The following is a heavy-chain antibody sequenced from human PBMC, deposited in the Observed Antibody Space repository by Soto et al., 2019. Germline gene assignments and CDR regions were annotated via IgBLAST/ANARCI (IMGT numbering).Heavy chain of an antibody. CDR1: VVSISSGIYS. J-gene: IGHJ5*02. V-gene: IGHV4-30-2*01. D-gene: IGHD5-12*01. CDR3: ARGRGYSGYDSYANWFDP. CDR2: IYHSGST. Sequence: TLSLTCAVSVVSISSGIYSWSWIRQPPGKGLEWIAYIYHSGSTYYNPSLKSRVTISVDRSKNQFSLKLSSVTAADTAVYYCARGRGYSGYDSYANWFDPWGQGILVTVSS.